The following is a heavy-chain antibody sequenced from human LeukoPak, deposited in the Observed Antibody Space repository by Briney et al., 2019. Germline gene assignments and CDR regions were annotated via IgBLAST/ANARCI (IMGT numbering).Heavy chain of an antibody. CDR2: IYYSGST. CDR1: GGSISSYY. CDR3: ARATRQYYFVY. J-gene: IGHJ4*02. D-gene: IGHD5-12*01. Sequence: SETLSLTCTVSGGSISSYYWSWIRQPPGKGLEWIGYIYYSGSTNYNPSLKSRVTISVDTSKNQFSLKLSSVTAADAAVYYCARATRQYYFVYWGQGTLVTVSS. V-gene: IGHV4-59*01.